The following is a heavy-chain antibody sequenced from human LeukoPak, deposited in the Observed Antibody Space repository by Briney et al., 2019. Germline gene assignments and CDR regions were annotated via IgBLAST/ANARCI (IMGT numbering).Heavy chain of an antibody. Sequence: SVKVSCKASGGTFSSYAISWVRQAPGQGLEWMGGIIPIFGTAIYAQKFQGRVTMTEDTSTDTAYMELSSLRSEDTAVYYCATTAMVLGYYYGMDVWGQGTTVTVSS. CDR1: GGTFSSYA. CDR3: ATTAMVLGYYYGMDV. V-gene: IGHV1-69*06. D-gene: IGHD5-18*01. CDR2: IIPIFGTA. J-gene: IGHJ6*02.